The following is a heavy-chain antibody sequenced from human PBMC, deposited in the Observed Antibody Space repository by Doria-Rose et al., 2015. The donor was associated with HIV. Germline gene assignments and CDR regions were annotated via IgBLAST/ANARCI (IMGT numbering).Heavy chain of an antibody. CDR3: TRFDP. CDR1: GFTFSSYE. J-gene: IGHJ5*02. V-gene: IGHV3-48*03. CDR2: ISSSGNTI. Sequence: VQLQESGGGLVQPGGSLRLSCAASGFTFSSYEMNWVRQAPGKGLEWVSYISSSGNTIYYADSVKGRFTISRDNAKNSLYLQRNSLRAEDTAVYYRTRFDPWGQGTLVTVSS.